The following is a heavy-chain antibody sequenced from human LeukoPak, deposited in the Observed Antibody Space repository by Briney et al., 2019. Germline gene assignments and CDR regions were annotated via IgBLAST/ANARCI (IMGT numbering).Heavy chain of an antibody. V-gene: IGHV1-18*01. D-gene: IGHD2-2*01. CDR3: ARSRYCSSTSCSRVDY. CDR1: GYTFTSYG. CDR2: ISAYNGNT. Sequence: ASVKVFCKASGYTFTSYGISWVRQAPGQGLEWMGWISAYNGNTNYAQKLQGRVTMTTDTSTSTAYMELRSLRSDDTAVYYCARSRYCSSTSCSRVDYWGQGTLVTVSS. J-gene: IGHJ4*02.